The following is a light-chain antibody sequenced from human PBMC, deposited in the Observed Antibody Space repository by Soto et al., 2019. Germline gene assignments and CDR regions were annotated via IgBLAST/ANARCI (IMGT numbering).Light chain of an antibody. CDR2: AAS. Sequence: DIQMTQSPSSLSASVGDRVTITCRASQSISSYLNWYQQKPGKAPKLLIYAASSLQSGVPSRFSGSGSGKDFTLTISSLQPEDFATYYCQQSYSTHTFGPGTKVDIK. J-gene: IGKJ3*01. CDR3: QQSYSTHT. CDR1: QSISSY. V-gene: IGKV1-39*01.